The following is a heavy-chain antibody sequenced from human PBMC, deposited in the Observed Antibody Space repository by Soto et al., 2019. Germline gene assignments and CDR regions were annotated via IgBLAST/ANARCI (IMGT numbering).Heavy chain of an antibody. CDR2: IYWDDDK. J-gene: IGHJ4*02. CDR1: GFSLSTSGVG. D-gene: IGHD6-13*01. V-gene: IGHV2-5*02. Sequence: QITLKESGPTLVKPTQTLTLTCSFSGFSLSTSGVGVGWIRQPPEKALEWLAVIYWDDDKRYSPSLKSRLTAXKXTXXNQVFLIMTNVDPADTATYYCAHREYSSSSGAFDYWGQGSLVTVSS. CDR3: AHREYSSSSGAFDY.